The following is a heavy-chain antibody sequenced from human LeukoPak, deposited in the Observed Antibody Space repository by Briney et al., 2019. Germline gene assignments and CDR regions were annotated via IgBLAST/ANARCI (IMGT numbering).Heavy chain of an antibody. D-gene: IGHD2-21*01. V-gene: IGHV3-43*02. CDR3: AKGGDRIWDAFDI. J-gene: IGHJ3*02. Sequence: GGSLRLSCAASGFSFDDYAMHWVRQAPGKGLEWVSLISGDGGTTYYADSVKGRFTISRDNSKKSLYLQMNSLRTGDTALYYCAKGGDRIWDAFDIWGQGTRVTVSS. CDR2: ISGDGGTT. CDR1: GFSFDDYA.